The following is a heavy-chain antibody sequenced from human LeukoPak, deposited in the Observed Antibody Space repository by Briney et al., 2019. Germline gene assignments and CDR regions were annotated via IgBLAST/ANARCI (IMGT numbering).Heavy chain of an antibody. V-gene: IGHV3-48*01. J-gene: IGHJ5*02. CDR2: ISSSSSTI. CDR1: GFTFSSYS. D-gene: IGHD3-9*01. Sequence: GGSLRLSCAASGFTFSSYSMNWVRQAPGKGLEWVSYISSSSSTIYYADSVKGRFTISRDNAKNSLYLQMNGLRAEDTAVYYCARVRYFDWLLMGWFDPWGQGTLVTVSS. CDR3: ARVRYFDWLLMGWFDP.